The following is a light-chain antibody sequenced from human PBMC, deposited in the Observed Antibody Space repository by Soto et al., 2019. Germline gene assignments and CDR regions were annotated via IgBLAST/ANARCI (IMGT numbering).Light chain of an antibody. CDR3: QQYNSYPWT. J-gene: IGKJ1*01. V-gene: IGKV1-5*03. CDR2: KAS. Sequence: DIQMTQSPSTLSASVGDRATITCRASQSISSRLAWYQQKPGKAPKLLIYKASSLESGVPSRFSGSGSGKEFTLTISSLQPDDFATYYCQQYNSYPWTFGQGTKVEIK. CDR1: QSISSR.